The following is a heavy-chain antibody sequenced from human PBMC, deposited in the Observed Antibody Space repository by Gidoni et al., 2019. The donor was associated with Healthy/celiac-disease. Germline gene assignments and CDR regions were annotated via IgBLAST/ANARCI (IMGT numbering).Heavy chain of an antibody. CDR1: GGSLSSYY. V-gene: IGHV4-59*01. CDR2: IYYSGST. CDR3: ARALAPFGVVIDDAFDI. Sequence: QVQLQESGPGLVKPSETLSLTCTVSGGSLSSYYWSWIRQPPGKGLEWIGYIYYSGSTNYNPSLKSRVTISVDTSKNQFSLKLSSVTAADTAVYYCARALAPFGVVIDDAFDIWGQGTMVTVSS. D-gene: IGHD3-3*01. J-gene: IGHJ3*02.